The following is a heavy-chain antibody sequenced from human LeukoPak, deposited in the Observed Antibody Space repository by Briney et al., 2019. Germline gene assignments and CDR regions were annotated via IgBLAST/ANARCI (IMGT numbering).Heavy chain of an antibody. J-gene: IGHJ3*02. D-gene: IGHD3-3*01. Sequence: ASVRVSCKASGYTFTSYGISWVRQAPGQGLEWMGWISAYNGNTNYAQKLQGRVTMTTDTSTSTAYMELRSLRSDDTAVYYCARDSINYDFWSGYKTAGDAFDIWGQGTMVTVSS. CDR1: GYTFTSYG. CDR2: ISAYNGNT. CDR3: ARDSINYDFWSGYKTAGDAFDI. V-gene: IGHV1-18*01.